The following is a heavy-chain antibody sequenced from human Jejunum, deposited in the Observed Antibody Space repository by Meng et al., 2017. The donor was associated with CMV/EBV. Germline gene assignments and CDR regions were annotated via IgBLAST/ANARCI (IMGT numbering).Heavy chain of an antibody. CDR2: GST. D-gene: IGHD6-6*01. Sequence: CTVSGGSISSSSHYWTWIRQRPGKGLEWIGSGSTYYNPSLKSRVTISVDTSKNQFSLMLTSVTAADTAVYYCVDYSSSYGWFDPWGQGTLVTVSS. J-gene: IGHJ5*02. V-gene: IGHV4-39*01. CDR1: GGSISSSSHY. CDR3: VDYSSSYGWFDP.